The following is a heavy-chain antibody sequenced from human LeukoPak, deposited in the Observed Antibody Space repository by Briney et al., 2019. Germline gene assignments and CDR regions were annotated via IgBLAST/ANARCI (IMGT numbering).Heavy chain of an antibody. D-gene: IGHD6-6*01. V-gene: IGHV3-30-3*01. J-gene: IGHJ4*02. CDR2: ISYDGSNK. CDR1: GFTFSSYA. Sequence: GGSLRLSCAASGFTFSSYAMHWVRQAPGKGLEWVAVISYDGSNKYYADSVKGRFTISRDNSKNTLYLQMNSLRAGDTAVYYCARDPIGSSSLGYWGQGTLVTVSS. CDR3: ARDPIGSSSLGY.